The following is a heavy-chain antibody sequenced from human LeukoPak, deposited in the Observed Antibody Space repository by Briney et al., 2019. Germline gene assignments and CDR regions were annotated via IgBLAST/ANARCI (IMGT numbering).Heavy chain of an antibody. Sequence: GGSLRLSCAASGFTFSSYGMHWVRQAPGKGLEWVAFIRYDGSNKYYADSVKGRFTISRDNYKNTLYLQMNSLRAEDTAVYYCASRVVVITKGSAFDIWGQGTMVTVSS. CDR1: GFTFSSYG. D-gene: IGHD3-22*01. CDR2: IRYDGSNK. CDR3: ASRVVVITKGSAFDI. V-gene: IGHV3-30*02. J-gene: IGHJ3*02.